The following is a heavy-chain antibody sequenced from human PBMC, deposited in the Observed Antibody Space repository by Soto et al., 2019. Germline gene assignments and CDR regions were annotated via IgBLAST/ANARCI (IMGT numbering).Heavy chain of an antibody. CDR2: IYYSGST. D-gene: IGHD3-22*01. CDR1: GGSISSYY. V-gene: IGHV4-59*01. CDR3: ARDEDSSGFDY. J-gene: IGHJ4*02. Sequence: SETLSLTCTVSGGSISSYYWSWIRQPPGKGLEWIGYIYYSGSTNYNPSLKSRVTISVDTSKNQFSLKLSSVTAADTAVYYCARDEDSSGFDYWGQGPLVTVFS.